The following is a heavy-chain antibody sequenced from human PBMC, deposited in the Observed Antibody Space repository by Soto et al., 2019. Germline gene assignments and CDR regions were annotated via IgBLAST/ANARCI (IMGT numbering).Heavy chain of an antibody. CDR2: IYPGDSDT. J-gene: IGHJ5*02. CDR1: GYSFTSYW. CDR3: ASGGITIFGGVTPGWFDP. V-gene: IGHV5-51*01. Sequence: EVQLVQSGAEVKKPGESLKISCKGSGYSFTSYWIGWVRQMPGKGLEWMGIIYPGDSDTRYSPSFQGQVTISADKSISTAFLQWSSLKASDTAMYYCASGGITIFGGVTPGWFDPWGQGTLVTVSS. D-gene: IGHD3-3*01.